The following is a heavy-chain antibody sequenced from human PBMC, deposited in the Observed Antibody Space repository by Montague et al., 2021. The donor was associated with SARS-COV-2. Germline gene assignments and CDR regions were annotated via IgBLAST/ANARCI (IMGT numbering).Heavy chain of an antibody. V-gene: IGHV6-1*01. CDR3: ASSGITLTGLDAFDI. Sequence: CAISGDSVSSKSVAWNWLTQSPPTGLEWLGRTYYKSKWCSDYAESVKXXLVITPDTSKNQVSLQLNSVIPEDTAVYFCASSGITLTGLDAFDIWGQGTMVTVSS. D-gene: IGHD3-9*01. CDR2: TYYKSKWCS. J-gene: IGHJ3*02. CDR1: GDSVSSKSVA.